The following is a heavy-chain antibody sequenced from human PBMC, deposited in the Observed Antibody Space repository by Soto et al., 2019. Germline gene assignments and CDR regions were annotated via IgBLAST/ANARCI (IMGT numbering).Heavy chain of an antibody. CDR1: GFTFSGYA. V-gene: IGHV3-23*01. J-gene: IGHJ4*02. D-gene: IGHD3-16*01. CDR3: LMGYFFDY. Sequence: EVQLLESGGGLVQPGGSLRLSCAASGFTFSGYAMSWVRQAPGKGLEWVSTISNGGDITFYADSVKGRFTISRDNSKNSLYLQMTSLRAEDTAVYYCLMGYFFDYWGQGTLVTVSS. CDR2: ISNGGDIT.